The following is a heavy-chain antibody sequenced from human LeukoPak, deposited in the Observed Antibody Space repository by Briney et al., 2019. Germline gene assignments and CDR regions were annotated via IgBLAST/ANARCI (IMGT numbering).Heavy chain of an antibody. J-gene: IGHJ6*02. CDR3: ARAGNCSSTSCQWVPLV. V-gene: IGHV4-59*01. D-gene: IGHD2-2*03. Sequence: SETLSLTCTVSGDSMKNYYWIWIRQSPGKGLEWIGYIYYSGSTYYNPSLTSRVTMSVDTSKKQFSLKLSSVTAADTAVYYCARAGNCSSTSCQWVPLVWGQGTTVTVSS. CDR2: IYYSGST. CDR1: GDSMKNYY.